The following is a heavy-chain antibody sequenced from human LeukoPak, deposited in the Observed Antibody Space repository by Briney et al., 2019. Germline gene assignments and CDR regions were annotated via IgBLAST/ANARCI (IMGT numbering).Heavy chain of an antibody. J-gene: IGHJ4*02. Sequence: GGSLRLSCAASGFTFSSYWMSWVRQAPGKGLEWVANIKQDGSEKYYVDSVKGRFTISRDNAKNSLYLQMNSLRAEDTAVYYCARDQGTGKRPEIFDYWGQGTLVTVSS. CDR3: ARDQGTGKRPEIFDY. CDR2: IKQDGSEK. D-gene: IGHD1-14*01. CDR1: GFTFSSYW. V-gene: IGHV3-7*01.